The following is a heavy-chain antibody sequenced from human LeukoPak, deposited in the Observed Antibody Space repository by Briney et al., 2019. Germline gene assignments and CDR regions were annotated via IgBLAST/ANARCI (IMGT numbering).Heavy chain of an antibody. V-gene: IGHV4-59*08. Sequence: PSETLSLTCTVSGGSFTSYYWTWIRQPPGKGLEWIGYIYHSGSTNYNPSLKSRVTISVDTSKNQFSLKLSSVTAADTAVYYCARQGRGYGGNSDYWGQGTLVTVSS. CDR3: ARQGRGYGGNSDY. CDR2: IYHSGST. D-gene: IGHD4-23*01. CDR1: GGSFTSYY. J-gene: IGHJ4*02.